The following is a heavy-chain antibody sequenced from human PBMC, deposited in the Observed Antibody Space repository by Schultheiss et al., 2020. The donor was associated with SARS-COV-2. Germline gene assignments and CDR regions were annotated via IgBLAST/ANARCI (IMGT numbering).Heavy chain of an antibody. J-gene: IGHJ4*02. CDR1: GGSISSSNW. Sequence: SETLSLTCAVSGGSISSSNWWSWIRQPPGKGLEWIGYIYHRGTTYYNPSLKSRVTMSVDRSQKQFSLKLSSVTAADTAVYYCASNLEGIRGYYWGQGTLVTVSS. CDR3: ASNLEGIRGYY. D-gene: IGHD1-1*01. CDR2: IYHRGTT. V-gene: IGHV4-28*01.